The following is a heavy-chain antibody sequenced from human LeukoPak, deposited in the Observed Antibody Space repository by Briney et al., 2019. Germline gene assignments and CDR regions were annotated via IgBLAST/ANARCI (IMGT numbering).Heavy chain of an antibody. CDR2: ISGSGGST. CDR3: AKCMGYDSSGYFDY. D-gene: IGHD3-22*01. Sequence: GGSLRLSYAASGFTVSTNYMSWVRQAPGKGLEWVSAISGSGGSTYYADSVKGRFTISRDNSKNTLYLQMNSLRAEDTAVYYCAKCMGYDSSGYFDYWGQGTLVTVSS. J-gene: IGHJ4*02. V-gene: IGHV3-23*01. CDR1: GFTVSTNY.